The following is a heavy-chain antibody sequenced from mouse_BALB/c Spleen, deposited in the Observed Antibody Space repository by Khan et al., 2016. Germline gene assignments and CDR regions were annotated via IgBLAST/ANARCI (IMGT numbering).Heavy chain of an antibody. Sequence: QVQLQQSGAELVKPGTSVKLSCKASGYYFTSYWINWVKLRPGQGLEWIGDIYPGSGSTNYNEKFKSKATLTVDTSSSTASTQHSSPASADSALYNCATAALSYGSNYWDFDVWGAGTTVTVSS. CDR2: IYPGSGST. J-gene: IGHJ1*01. D-gene: IGHD1-1*01. V-gene: IGHV1-55*01. CDR3: ATAALSYGSNYWDFDV. CDR1: GYYFTSYW.